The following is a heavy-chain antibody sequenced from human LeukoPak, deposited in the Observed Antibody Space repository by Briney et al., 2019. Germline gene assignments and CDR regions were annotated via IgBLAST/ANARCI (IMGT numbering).Heavy chain of an antibody. J-gene: IGHJ6*02. CDR1: GDSVSTNSAA. Sequence: SQTPSLTCAISGDSVSTNSAAWNWIRQSPSRGLEWLGRTYYRSKWYDDYAVSVKSRITINPDTSKNQFSLQLNSVTPEDTAVYYCARARIAARPPYYYYGMDVWGQGTTVTVSS. CDR3: ARARIAARPPYYYYGMDV. D-gene: IGHD6-6*01. CDR2: TYYRSKWYD. V-gene: IGHV6-1*01.